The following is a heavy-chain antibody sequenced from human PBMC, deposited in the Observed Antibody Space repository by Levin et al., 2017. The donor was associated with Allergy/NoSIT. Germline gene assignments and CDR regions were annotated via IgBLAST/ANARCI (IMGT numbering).Heavy chain of an antibody. V-gene: IGHV3-23*01. Sequence: GESLKISCAASGFTFGSYSMSWVRQAPGKGLEWVSGISSSGDNTYYADSVKGRFTISRDNSKNTLYLQMNSLRAEDTAVYYCAKGRGSGTYYKGMDVWGQGTTVTVSS. CDR3: AKGRGSGTYYKGMDV. J-gene: IGHJ6*02. CDR2: ISSSGDNT. D-gene: IGHD3-10*01. CDR1: GFTFGSYS.